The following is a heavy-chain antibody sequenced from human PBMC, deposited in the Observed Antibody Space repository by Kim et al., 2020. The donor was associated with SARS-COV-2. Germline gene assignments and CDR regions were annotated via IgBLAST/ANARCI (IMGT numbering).Heavy chain of an antibody. CDR3: ARVPALHTYSSGGMGPIKYYYGMDV. CDR2: IYYSGST. CDR1: GGSISSGGYY. D-gene: IGHD6-25*01. V-gene: IGHV4-31*03. Sequence: SETLSLTCTVSGGSISSGGYYWSWIRQHPGKGLEWIGYIYYSGSTYYNPSLKSRVTISVDTSKNQFSLKLSSVTAADTAVYYCARVPALHTYSSGGMGPIKYYYGMDVWGQGTTVTVSS. J-gene: IGHJ6*02.